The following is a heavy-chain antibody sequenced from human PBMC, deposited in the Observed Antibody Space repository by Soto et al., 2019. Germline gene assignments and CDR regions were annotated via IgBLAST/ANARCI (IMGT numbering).Heavy chain of an antibody. V-gene: IGHV3-74*01. J-gene: IGHJ5*02. Sequence: GGSLRLSCAASGFTFSNYWMHLVRQAPGKGLVWVSRVKTDGSSTSYADSVKGRFTISRDNAKNTLYLVMNSLRVEDTAVYFCTRERFDPWGQGTLVTVSS. CDR2: VKTDGSST. CDR3: TRERFDP. CDR1: GFTFSNYW.